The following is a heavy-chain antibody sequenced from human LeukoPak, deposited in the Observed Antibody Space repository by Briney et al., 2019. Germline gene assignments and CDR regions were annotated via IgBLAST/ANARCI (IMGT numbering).Heavy chain of an antibody. CDR2: FDPEDGET. Sequence: APVKVSCKVSGYTLTELSMHWVRQAPGKGLEWMGGFDPEDGETIYAQKFQGRVTMTEDTSTDTAYMELSSLRFEDTAVYYCAREERIAAADGWFDPWGQGTLVTVSS. CDR1: GYTLTELS. D-gene: IGHD6-13*01. CDR3: AREERIAAADGWFDP. V-gene: IGHV1-24*01. J-gene: IGHJ5*02.